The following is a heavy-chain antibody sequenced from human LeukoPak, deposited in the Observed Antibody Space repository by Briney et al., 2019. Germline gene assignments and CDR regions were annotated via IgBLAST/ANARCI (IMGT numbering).Heavy chain of an antibody. CDR1: GFSFSNSS. V-gene: IGHV3-48*01. CDR3: ARGIPLDS. CDR2: IGRGGGTI. Sequence: VGSLRLSCAASGFSFSNSSMNWVRQAPGKGLDWLSYIGRGGGTIYYADSVQGRFTVSRDNAKNSLYLQMNSLRAEDTAVYFCARGIPLDSWGQGTLVTVSS. J-gene: IGHJ4*02.